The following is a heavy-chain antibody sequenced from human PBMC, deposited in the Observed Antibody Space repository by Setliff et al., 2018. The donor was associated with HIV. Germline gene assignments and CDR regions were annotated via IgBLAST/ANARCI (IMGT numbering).Heavy chain of an antibody. CDR3: ARKRRAYYYDSSGPYTY. CDR1: GGSFSGYY. Sequence: PSETLSLTCAVYGGSFSGYYWSWIRQPPGKGLEWIGEINHSGSTNYNPSLKSRVTISVDTSKNQFSLKLSSVTAADTAVYYCARKRRAYYYDSSGPYTYWGQGTLVTVSS. D-gene: IGHD3-22*01. J-gene: IGHJ4*02. CDR2: INHSGST. V-gene: IGHV4-34*01.